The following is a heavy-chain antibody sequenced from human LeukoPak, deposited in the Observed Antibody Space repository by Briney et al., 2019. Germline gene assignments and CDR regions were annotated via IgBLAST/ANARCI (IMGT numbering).Heavy chain of an antibody. CDR1: GGTFSSYA. CDR3: ARGAPLERIIMVRGDANVFDI. Sequence: SVKVSCKASGGTFSSYAISWVRQAPGQGLEWMGGIIPIFGTANYAQKFQGRVTITADESTSTAYMELSSLRSEDTAVYYCARGAPLERIIMVRGDANVFDIWGQGTMVTVSS. CDR2: IIPIFGTA. V-gene: IGHV1-69*13. D-gene: IGHD3-10*01. J-gene: IGHJ3*02.